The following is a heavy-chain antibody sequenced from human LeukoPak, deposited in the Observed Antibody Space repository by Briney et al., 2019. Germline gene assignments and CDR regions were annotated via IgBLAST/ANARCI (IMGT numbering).Heavy chain of an antibody. CDR3: ASYSSSHRTFDY. CDR1: GFTFSTYA. V-gene: IGHV3-23*01. J-gene: IGHJ4*02. CDR2: ISASGGST. Sequence: GGSLRLSCVASGFTFSTYAMSWVRQAPGKGLEWVSGISASGGSTYYADSVKGRFTISRDNSKNTLYMQMNSLRAEDTAVYYCASYSSSHRTFDYWGQGTLVTVSS. D-gene: IGHD6-6*01.